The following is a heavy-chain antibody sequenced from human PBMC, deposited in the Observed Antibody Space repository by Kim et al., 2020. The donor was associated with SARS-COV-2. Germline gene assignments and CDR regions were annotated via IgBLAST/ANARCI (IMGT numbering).Heavy chain of an antibody. V-gene: IGHV7-4-1*02. CDR3: VRDLSGSGSYFY. Sequence: ASVKVSCKSSGYSFTNYPMTWVRQAPGQGLEWMGWINTATGIPTFAQVFTGRFAFSLDTSVNTAYLQINSLKAEDTAVYYCVRDLSGSGSYFYWGQGTPV. CDR2: INTATGIP. D-gene: IGHD3-10*01. CDR1: GYSFTNYP. J-gene: IGHJ4*02.